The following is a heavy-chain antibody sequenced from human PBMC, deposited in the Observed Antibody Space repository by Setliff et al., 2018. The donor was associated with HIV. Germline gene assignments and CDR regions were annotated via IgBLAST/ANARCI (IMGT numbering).Heavy chain of an antibody. J-gene: IGHJ3*02. Sequence: PSETLSLTCGVYGGSFSGYYWTWICQPPGKGLEWIGEINHRGTTNSNPSLKRRVTISVDTSKSQFYLRLSSVTAADTAVYYCARPRLWRDAFDIWGQGAMVTVSS. CDR2: INHRGTT. CDR1: GGSFSGYY. V-gene: IGHV4-34*10. D-gene: IGHD1-1*01. CDR3: ARPRLWRDAFDI.